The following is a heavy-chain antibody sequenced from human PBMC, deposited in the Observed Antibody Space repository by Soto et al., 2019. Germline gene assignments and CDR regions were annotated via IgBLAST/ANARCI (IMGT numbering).Heavy chain of an antibody. CDR3: AKGRYDFWSPYYFDA. D-gene: IGHD3-3*01. J-gene: IGHJ4*02. CDR2: ITWNSRVL. V-gene: IGHV3-9*01. CDR1: GLNFDDFA. Sequence: GGSLRLSCVGTGLNFDDFAMHWVRQAPGKGLEWVSGITWNSRVLAYADSVKGRFTISRDNARNSLYLQMDSLRYEDTVLYYCAKGRYDFWSPYYFDAWGQRT.